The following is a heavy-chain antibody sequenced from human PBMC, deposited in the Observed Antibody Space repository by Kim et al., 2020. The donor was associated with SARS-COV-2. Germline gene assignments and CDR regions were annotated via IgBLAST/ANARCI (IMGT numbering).Heavy chain of an antibody. Sequence: SETLSLTCTVSGGSISSYYWSWIRQPPGKGLEWIGYIYYSGSTNYNPSLKSRVTISVDTSKNQFSLKLSSVTAADTAVYYCARAPPNYYGSGSYYNGDAFDIWGQGTMVTVSS. D-gene: IGHD3-10*01. CDR1: GGSISSYY. CDR2: IYYSGST. CDR3: ARAPPNYYGSGSYYNGDAFDI. V-gene: IGHV4-59*01. J-gene: IGHJ3*02.